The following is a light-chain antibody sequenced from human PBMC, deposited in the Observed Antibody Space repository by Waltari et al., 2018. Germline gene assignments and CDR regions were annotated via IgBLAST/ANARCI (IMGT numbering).Light chain of an antibody. CDR1: SSDVGGYDY. J-gene: IGLJ1*01. V-gene: IGLV2-11*01. CDR3: SSYADNYVYV. CDR2: DVS. Sequence: QSALTQPRSVPGPPGQSVTISCTGTSSDVGGYDYVSWYQQHPGKAPKLMIYDVSEWPLAVPDCFSGSKSGNTTSLTISGLQAKEEADYYCSSYADNYVYVFGTGTEVTV.